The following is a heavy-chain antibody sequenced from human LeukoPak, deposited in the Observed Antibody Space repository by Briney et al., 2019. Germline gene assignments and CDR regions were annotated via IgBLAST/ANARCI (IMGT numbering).Heavy chain of an antibody. V-gene: IGHV3-23*01. Sequence: GGSLRLSCAASGFTFTSYSMNWVRQAPGKGLEWVSTISGGGGSTYYADSVKGRFTISRDNSKNTLYLQVNSLRAEDTAVYYCAKWAGLRCFDYWGQGTLVTVSS. CDR2: ISGGGGST. J-gene: IGHJ4*02. CDR3: AKWAGLRCFDY. D-gene: IGHD4-17*01. CDR1: GFTFTSYS.